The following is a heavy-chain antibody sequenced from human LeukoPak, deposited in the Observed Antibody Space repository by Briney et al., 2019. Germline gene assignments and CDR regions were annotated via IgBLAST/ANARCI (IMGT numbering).Heavy chain of an antibody. D-gene: IGHD5-12*01. V-gene: IGHV4-34*01. CDR3: AGSGYSGYDLNY. CDR1: GGSFSGYY. CDR2: INHSGST. Sequence: PSETLSLTCAVYGGSFSGYYWSWIRQPPGKGLEWIGEINHSGSTNYNPSLKSRVTISVHTSKNQFSLKLSSVTAADTAVYYCAGSGYSGYDLNYWGQGTLVTVSS. J-gene: IGHJ4*02.